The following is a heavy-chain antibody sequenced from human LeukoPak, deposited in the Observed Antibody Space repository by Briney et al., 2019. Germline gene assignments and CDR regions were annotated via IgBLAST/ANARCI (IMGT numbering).Heavy chain of an antibody. CDR3: TRETSLRYYDFWSGWDY. CDR1: GGSFSGYY. Sequence: SSETLSLTCAVYGGSFSGYYWSWIRQPPGKGLEWIGEINHSGSTNYNPSLKSRVTISVDTSKNQFSLKLSSVTPEDTAVYYCTRETSLRYYDFWSGWDYWGQGTLVTVSS. D-gene: IGHD3-3*01. CDR2: INHSGST. V-gene: IGHV4-34*01. J-gene: IGHJ4*02.